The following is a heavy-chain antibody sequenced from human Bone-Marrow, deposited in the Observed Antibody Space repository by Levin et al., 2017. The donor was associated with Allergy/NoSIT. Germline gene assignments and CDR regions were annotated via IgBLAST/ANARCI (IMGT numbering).Heavy chain of an antibody. D-gene: IGHD4-17*01. J-gene: IGHJ4*02. CDR2: INPNSGGT. V-gene: IGHV1-2*02. Sequence: GESLKISCKASGYLFTGFYIHWLRQAPGQGLEWMGWINPNSGGTKYGEKFQDRVTMTRDTSITTAYMELSRLTSDDTAVYYCAKIKAYGDYGTFDYWGQGTLLTVSS. CDR1: GYLFTGFY. CDR3: AKIKAYGDYGTFDY.